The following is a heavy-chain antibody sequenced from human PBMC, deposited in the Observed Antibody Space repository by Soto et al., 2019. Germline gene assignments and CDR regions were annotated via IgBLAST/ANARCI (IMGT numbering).Heavy chain of an antibody. J-gene: IGHJ3*02. D-gene: IGHD3-10*01. CDR3: ASLRGGENDAFDI. CDR1: GYTFTSYY. V-gene: IGHV1-46*03. Sequence: ASVKVSCKASGYTFTSYYMHWVRQAPGQGLEWMGIINPSGGSTSYAQKFQGRVTMTRDTSTSTVYMELSSLRSEDTAVYYCASLRGGENDAFDIWGQGTIVTVSS. CDR2: INPSGGST.